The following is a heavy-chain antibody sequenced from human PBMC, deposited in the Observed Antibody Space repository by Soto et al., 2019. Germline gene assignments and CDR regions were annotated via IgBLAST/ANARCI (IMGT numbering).Heavy chain of an antibody. V-gene: IGHV3-30*18. CDR1: GFTFSSYG. CDR3: ANDLLWFGELGHPMDV. J-gene: IGHJ6*03. Sequence: GGSLRLSCAASGFTFSSYGMHWVRQAPGKGLEWVAVISYDGSNKYYADSVKGRFTISRDNSKNTLYLQMNSLRAEDTAVYYCANDLLWFGELGHPMDVWXKGTTVTVSS. D-gene: IGHD3-10*01. CDR2: ISYDGSNK.